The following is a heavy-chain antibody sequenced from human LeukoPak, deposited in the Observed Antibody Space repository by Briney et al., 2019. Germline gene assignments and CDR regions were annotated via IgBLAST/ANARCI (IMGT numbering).Heavy chain of an antibody. CDR3: ARNSGDY. CDR1: GGSISDFY. CDR2: IYSSGNT. V-gene: IGHV4-4*07. D-gene: IGHD7-27*01. J-gene: IGHJ4*02. Sequence: PSETLSLRCSVSGGSISDFYWSWIRQPAGKGLEWIGRIYSSGNTNYNPSLKSRVSMSLDASKNQLSLKLNSVTAADTAVYYCARNSGDYWGQGTLVTVSS.